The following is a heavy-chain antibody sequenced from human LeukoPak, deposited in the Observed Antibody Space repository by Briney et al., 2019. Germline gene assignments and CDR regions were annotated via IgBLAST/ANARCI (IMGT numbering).Heavy chain of an antibody. CDR1: GFTFSSYA. CDR3: ARPLVVAATAYAFDI. V-gene: IGHV3-30-3*01. Sequence: GGSLRLSCAASGFTFSSYAMHWVRQAPGKGLEWVAVISYDGSNKYYADSVKGRFTISRDNSKNTLYLQMNSLRAEDTAVYYCARPLVVAATAYAFDIWGQGTMVTVSS. CDR2: ISYDGSNK. D-gene: IGHD2-15*01. J-gene: IGHJ3*02.